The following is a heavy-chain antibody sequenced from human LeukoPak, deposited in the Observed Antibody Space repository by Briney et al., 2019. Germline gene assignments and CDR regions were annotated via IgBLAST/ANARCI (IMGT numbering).Heavy chain of an antibody. J-gene: IGHJ4*02. D-gene: IGHD2-15*01. CDR1: GFTFGSLW. Sequence: GGSLRLSCAASGFTFGSLWMSWVRQAPGKGLEWVANIRLDVSETNYLDSVKGRFTIYGDSSKNSLYLHMSSLRAEDTAVYYCARYPCPTPTCYFDYWGQGDLVTVSS. V-gene: IGHV3-7*03. CDR3: ARYPCPTPTCYFDY. CDR2: IRLDVSET.